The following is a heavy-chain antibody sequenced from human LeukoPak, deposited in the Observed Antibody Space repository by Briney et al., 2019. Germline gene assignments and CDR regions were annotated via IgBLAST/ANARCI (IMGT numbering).Heavy chain of an antibody. CDR1: GFTFSSYA. V-gene: IGHV3-23*01. CDR2: ISGSGGST. J-gene: IGHJ4*02. Sequence: GGSLRLSCAASGFTFSSYAMSWVRQAPGKGLEWVSAISGSGGSTYYADSVKVRFTISRDNYNNTLYLQMNSLRAEDTAVYYCAKAVADIYYFDYWGQGALVTVSS. CDR3: AKAVADIYYFDY. D-gene: IGHD4-23*01.